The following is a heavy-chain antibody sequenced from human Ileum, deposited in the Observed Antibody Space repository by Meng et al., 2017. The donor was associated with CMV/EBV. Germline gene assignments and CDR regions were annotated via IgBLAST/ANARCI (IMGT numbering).Heavy chain of an antibody. J-gene: IGHJ4*02. D-gene: IGHD5-12*01. V-gene: IGHV3-23*01. CDR2: IGASDDPT. CDR3: ARGDYSFDY. CDR1: GVTFSSSA. Sequence: LRLSGTASGVTFSSSAMGWVRQTQGRGLEWVSSIGASDDPTFYADSVKGRFTISRDNSKSTLYLQMNSLRAEDTAVYFCARGDYSFDYWGQGTLVTVSS.